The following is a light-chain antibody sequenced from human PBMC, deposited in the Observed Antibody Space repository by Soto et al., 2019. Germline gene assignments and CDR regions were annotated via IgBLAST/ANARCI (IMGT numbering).Light chain of an antibody. CDR3: QQYGSSPT. CDR2: DAS. J-gene: IGKJ5*01. CDR1: QSVSSY. V-gene: IGKV3-20*01. Sequence: EIVLTQSPGTLSLSPGERATLSCRASQSVSSYLAWYQQKPGQDPRLLIYDASERATGIPARFSGSGSETDFTLTISSLEPEDFAVYYCQQYGSSPTFGQGTRLEIK.